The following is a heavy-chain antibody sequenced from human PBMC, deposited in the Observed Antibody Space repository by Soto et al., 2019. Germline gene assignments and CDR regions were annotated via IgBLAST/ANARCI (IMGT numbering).Heavy chain of an antibody. Sequence: PSETLSLTCTVSGGSISSYYWSWIRQPPGEGLEWIGYIYYSGSTNYNPSLKSRVTISVDTSKNQFSLKLSSVTAADTAVYYCARGVRKLRFLELSYYGMDVWGQGTTVTVSS. CDR3: ARGVRKLRFLELSYYGMDV. CDR2: IYYSGST. J-gene: IGHJ6*02. CDR1: GGSISSYY. D-gene: IGHD3-3*01. V-gene: IGHV4-59*01.